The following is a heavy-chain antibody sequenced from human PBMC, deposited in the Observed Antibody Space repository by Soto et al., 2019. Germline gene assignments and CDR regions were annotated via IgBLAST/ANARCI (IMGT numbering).Heavy chain of an antibody. CDR1: GGSISSYY. CDR3: ARLNMGIAAAGMIYYGMDV. D-gene: IGHD6-13*01. V-gene: IGHV4-4*08. Sequence: SETLSLTCTVSGGSISSYYWSWLRPPPGKGLEWIGYIYSIGSTNYNPSLKSRVTISVDTSKNQFSLKLSSVTAADTAVYYCARLNMGIAAAGMIYYGMDVWGQGTTVTVSS. CDR2: IYSIGST. J-gene: IGHJ6*02.